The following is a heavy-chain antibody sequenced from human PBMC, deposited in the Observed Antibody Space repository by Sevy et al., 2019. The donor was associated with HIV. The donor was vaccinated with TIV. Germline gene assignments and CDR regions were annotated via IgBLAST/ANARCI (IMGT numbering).Heavy chain of an antibody. Sequence: GGSLRLSCAASGFTFNRYSMHWVRQAPGKGLEWVATISFDATNKHYPDSVKGRFTISRDTFQNSLFLQMDSLRPEDTAVYYCALERLSSAVAEYFQNWGQRTLVTVSS. CDR3: ALERLSSAVAEYFQN. CDR2: ISFDATNK. CDR1: GFTFNRYS. J-gene: IGHJ1*01. V-gene: IGHV3-30-3*01. D-gene: IGHD1-1*01.